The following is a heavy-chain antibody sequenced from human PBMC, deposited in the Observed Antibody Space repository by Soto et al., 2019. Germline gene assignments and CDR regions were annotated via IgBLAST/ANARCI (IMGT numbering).Heavy chain of an antibody. V-gene: IGHV1-18*01. Sequence: QVQLVQSGAEVKKPGASVKVSCKASGYTFTNYGVSWVRQAPGQGLEWMGWISAYNGNTNYAQKLQARVTMTTDTXTXTXXMELRSLRCDDTAVYYCARARGLGDGSGSYSPVDYWGQGTLVTVSS. J-gene: IGHJ4*02. D-gene: IGHD3-10*01. CDR1: GYTFTNYG. CDR3: ARARGLGDGSGSYSPVDY. CDR2: ISAYNGNT.